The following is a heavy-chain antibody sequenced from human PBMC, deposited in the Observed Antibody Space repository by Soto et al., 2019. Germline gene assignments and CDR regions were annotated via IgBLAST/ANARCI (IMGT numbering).Heavy chain of an antibody. CDR1: GFTFSAHA. CDR2: VSATDGST. J-gene: IGHJ3*02. Sequence: EVQMLESGGGLVQPGGSLRLSCSVSGFTFSAHAMSWVRQAPGKGLEWVSNVSATDGSTDYADSVKGRFTSTRDNSKNTLYLPMSSLRLEDTAIYYCAKDRINAAFDIWGQGTMVPVSS. CDR3: AKDRINAAFDI. V-gene: IGHV3-23*01.